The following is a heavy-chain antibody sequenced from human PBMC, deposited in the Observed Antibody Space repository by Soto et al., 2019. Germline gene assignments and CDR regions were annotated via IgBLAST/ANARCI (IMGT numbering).Heavy chain of an antibody. CDR1: GFTFSDYY. J-gene: IGHJ6*02. D-gene: IGHD4-4*01. V-gene: IGHV3-11*01. CDR3: TTDTVRVTSSYYYYYYGMDV. CDR2: ISSSGSTI. Sequence: PGGSLRLSCAASGFTFSDYYMSWIRQAPGKGLEWVSYISSSGSTIYYAAPVKGRFTISRDDSKNTLYLQMNSLKTEDTAVYYCTTDTVRVTSSYYYYYYGMDVWGQGTTVTV.